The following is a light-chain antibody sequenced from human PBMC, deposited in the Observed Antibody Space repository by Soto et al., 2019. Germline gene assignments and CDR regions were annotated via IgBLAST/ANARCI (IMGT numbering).Light chain of an antibody. J-gene: IGKJ2*01. V-gene: IGKV3-11*01. Sequence: EIVLTQSPATLSLSPGERATLSCRASQNVSSYLDWYQQKPDQAPRLLIYDVSNRPTGIPARFSGSGSGIDFTLTISSLEPEDFAVYDCQQRSNWPPMYTFGQGTKLDIK. CDR2: DVS. CDR1: QNVSSY. CDR3: QQRSNWPPMYT.